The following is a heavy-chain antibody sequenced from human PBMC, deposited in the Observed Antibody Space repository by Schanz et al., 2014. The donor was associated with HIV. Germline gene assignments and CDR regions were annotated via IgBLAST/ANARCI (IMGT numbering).Heavy chain of an antibody. Sequence: QAQLVQSGAEVKKPGASVKASCKASGYSFTGYYIHWVRQAPGQGLEWMGGIVPIFGTTNYAQRFQGRVSITADESTSTAYMELSGLRSEDTAVYYCTRAYCGADCSRFYYYGTDVWGQGTTVTVSS. V-gene: IGHV1-69*01. CDR3: TRAYCGADCSRFYYYGTDV. J-gene: IGHJ6*02. D-gene: IGHD2-21*02. CDR2: IVPIFGTT. CDR1: GYSFTGYY.